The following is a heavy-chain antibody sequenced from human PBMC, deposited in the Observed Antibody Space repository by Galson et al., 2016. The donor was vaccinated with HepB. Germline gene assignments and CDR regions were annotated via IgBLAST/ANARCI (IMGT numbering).Heavy chain of an antibody. J-gene: IGHJ4*02. V-gene: IGHV3-23*01. CDR2: VRGGGET. Sequence: SLRLSCAASGFTFDNYAMSWVSQAPGKGLEWVSSVRGGGETFYAGSVRGRFTISRDNSKNTLFLQMNSLRADDTAIYYCAKDLGSSTDFDSWGQGTLVTVSS. D-gene: IGHD1-26*01. CDR1: GFTFDNYA. CDR3: AKDLGSSTDFDS.